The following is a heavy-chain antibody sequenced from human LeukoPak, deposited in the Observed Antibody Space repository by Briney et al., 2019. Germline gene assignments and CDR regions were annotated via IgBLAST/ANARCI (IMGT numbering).Heavy chain of an antibody. CDR3: ARDDIAAAGRVY. V-gene: IGHV3-53*01. J-gene: IGHJ4*02. D-gene: IGHD6-13*01. Sequence: PGGSLRLSCAASGFTVSSNYMSWVRQAPGKGLEWVSVIYSGGSTYYADSVKGRFTISRDNSKNTLYLQMNSLRAEDTAVYYCARDDIAAAGRVYWGQGTLVTVSS. CDR2: IYSGGST. CDR1: GFTVSSNY.